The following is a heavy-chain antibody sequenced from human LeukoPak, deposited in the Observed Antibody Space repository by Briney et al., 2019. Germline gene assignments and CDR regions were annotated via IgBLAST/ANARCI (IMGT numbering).Heavy chain of an antibody. D-gene: IGHD6-19*01. CDR1: GGSISSSNW. Sequence: SETVSLTCAVSGGSISSSNWWSWVRQPPGKGLEWIGEIYHSGSTNYNPSLKSRVTISVDKSKNQFSLKLSSVTAADTAVYYCARDTGDSSGWYRGYYYYYGMDVWGQGTTVTVSS. V-gene: IGHV4-4*02. CDR3: ARDTGDSSGWYRGYYYYYGMDV. J-gene: IGHJ6*02. CDR2: IYHSGST.